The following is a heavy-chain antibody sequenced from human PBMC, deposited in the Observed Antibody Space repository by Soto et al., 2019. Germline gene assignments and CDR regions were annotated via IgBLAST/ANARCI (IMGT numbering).Heavy chain of an antibody. CDR3: ANRYGCSLDY. CDR2: TYYRSKWYN. CDR1: GDSVSTNSAT. J-gene: IGHJ4*02. D-gene: IGHD2-15*01. V-gene: IGHV6-1*01. Sequence: SQTLSLTCAISGDSVSTNSATWDWIRQSPSRGLEWLGRTYYRSKWYNDYAVSVEGRITINPDTSNNQVSLQLNSVTPDDTAVYYCANRYGCSLDYWGQGTLVSVSS.